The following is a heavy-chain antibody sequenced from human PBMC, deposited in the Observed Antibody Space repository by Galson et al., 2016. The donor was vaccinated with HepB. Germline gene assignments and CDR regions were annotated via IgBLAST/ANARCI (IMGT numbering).Heavy chain of an antibody. D-gene: IGHD2-15*01. J-gene: IGHJ4*02. CDR1: GFSFSTHS. CDR2: ISSSSSYI. Sequence: SLRLSCAASGFSFSTHSMDWVRQAPGKGLEWVSYISSSSSYISYADSVKGRFTISRDNAKNSMYLQMDSLRAEDTAVYYCARNLFSGAGYSVDYWGQGTLVTVSS. V-gene: IGHV3-21*01. CDR3: ARNLFSGAGYSVDY.